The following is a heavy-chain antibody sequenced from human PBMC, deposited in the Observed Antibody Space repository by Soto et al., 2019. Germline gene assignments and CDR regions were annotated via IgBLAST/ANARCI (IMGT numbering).Heavy chain of an antibody. J-gene: IGHJ5*02. D-gene: IGHD6-6*01. CDR1: GFTFSSYE. CDR2: ISTSGRTI. CDR3: ARQLGHVYEASPKWFDP. Sequence: PGGSLRLSCTASGFTFSSYEMNWVRQAPGKGLEWISYISTSGRTIFDAGSVKGRFTISRDNTRNTLFLQMDSLRPEDTAVYYCARQLGHVYEASPKWFDPWGQGTLVIVSS. V-gene: IGHV3-48*03.